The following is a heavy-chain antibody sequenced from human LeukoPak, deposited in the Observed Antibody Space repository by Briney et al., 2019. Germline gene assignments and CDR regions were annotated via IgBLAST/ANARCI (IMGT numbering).Heavy chain of an antibody. J-gene: IGHJ4*02. CDR1: GGSFSGYY. D-gene: IGHD2-2*01. CDR3: ARGVFCSSTSCSFYFDY. Sequence: SETLSLTCAVYGGSFSGYYWSWIRQPPGKGLEWIGEINHSGSTNYNPSLKSRVTISVDTSKNQFSLKLRSVTAADTAVYYCARGVFCSSTSCSFYFDYWGQGTLVTVSS. CDR2: INHSGST. V-gene: IGHV4-34*01.